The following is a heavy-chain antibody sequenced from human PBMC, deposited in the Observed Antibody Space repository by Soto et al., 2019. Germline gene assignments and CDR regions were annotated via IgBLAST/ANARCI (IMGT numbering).Heavy chain of an antibody. CDR1: GGSISSGGYS. CDR3: ARDEDGHGNYYYYGMDV. Sequence: SETLSLTCAVSGGSISSGGYSWSWIRQPPGKGLEWIGYIYHSGSTYYNPSLKSRVTISVDRSKNQFSLKLSSVTAADTAVYYCARDEDGHGNYYYYGMDVWGQGSTVTVSS. V-gene: IGHV4-30-2*01. J-gene: IGHJ6*02. CDR2: IYHSGST.